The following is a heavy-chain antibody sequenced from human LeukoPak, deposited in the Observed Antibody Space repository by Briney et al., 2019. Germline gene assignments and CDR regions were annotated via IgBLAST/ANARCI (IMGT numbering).Heavy chain of an antibody. D-gene: IGHD2-2*01. CDR3: ARDHPLPYLGVYCSSTSCRGLYGMDV. CDR1: GFTFSSYS. J-gene: IGHJ6*02. CDR2: ISSSSSYT. V-gene: IGHV3-21*01. Sequence: GGSLRLSCAASGFTFSSYSMNWVRQAPGKGLEWVSSISSSSSYTYYADSVKGRFTISRDNAKNSLYLQMNSLRAEDTAVYYCARDHPLPYLGVYCSSTSCRGLYGMDVWGQGTTVTVSS.